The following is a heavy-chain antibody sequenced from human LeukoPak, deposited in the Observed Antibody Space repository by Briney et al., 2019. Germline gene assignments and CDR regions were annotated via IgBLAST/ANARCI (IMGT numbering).Heavy chain of an antibody. CDR1: GYTFTSYD. Sequence: ASVKLSCKASGYTFTSYDINWVRQAPGQGLEWVASINPNSGNTYYAHYVKGRVTITRNTSIRTAYIQLNSLRAEDTAVYYCAEIDYYDSSGFDGFVIGGERTMVTVSS. CDR2: INPNSGNT. V-gene: IGHV1-8*02. D-gene: IGHD3-22*01. J-gene: IGHJ3*02. CDR3: AEIDYYDSSGFDGFVI.